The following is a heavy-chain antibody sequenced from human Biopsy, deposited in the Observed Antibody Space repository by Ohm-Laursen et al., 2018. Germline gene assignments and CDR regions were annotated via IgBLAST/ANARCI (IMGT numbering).Heavy chain of an antibody. CDR1: GLSIRTNY. Sequence: SLRLSCAASGLSIRTNYMTWVRQAPGKGLDWVSIIFAGGGRTYYADSVKGRFTISRDISENTVSLQMNSLRAEDTAVYYCARTIMVGGVILNYFDYWGQGTLVTVSS. CDR2: IFAGGGRT. V-gene: IGHV3-53*01. CDR3: ARTIMVGGVILNYFDY. J-gene: IGHJ4*02. D-gene: IGHD3-10*01.